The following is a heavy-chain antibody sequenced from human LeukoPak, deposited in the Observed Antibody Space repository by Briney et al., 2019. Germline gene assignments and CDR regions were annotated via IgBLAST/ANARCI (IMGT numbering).Heavy chain of an antibody. D-gene: IGHD3-9*01. CDR3: TKGTLSTGDY. V-gene: IGHV3-23*01. CDR2: ISGSGGNT. CDR1: GSTYSNYD. Sequence: GGSLRLSCVASGSTYSNYDMTWVRQAPGKGMEWVSGISGSGGNTYYADSVKGRFTISRDNSENTLYLQMSSLRAEDTAVYYCTKGTLSTGDYWGQGTLVTVSS. J-gene: IGHJ4*02.